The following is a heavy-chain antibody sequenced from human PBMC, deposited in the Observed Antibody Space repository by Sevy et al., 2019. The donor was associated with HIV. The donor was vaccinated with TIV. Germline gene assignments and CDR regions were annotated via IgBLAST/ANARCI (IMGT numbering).Heavy chain of an antibody. Sequence: EGSLRLSCAASGFSLSSYAMSWVRQAPGKGLEWVSAISGSASSTYYADSVKGRFTISRDNSKNTLYLLLNSLRAEDTAVYYCAKDGHYYDSSADYLNYFDYWGQGSLVTVSS. CDR2: ISGSASST. CDR3: AKDGHYYDSSADYLNYFDY. CDR1: GFSLSSYA. V-gene: IGHV3-23*01. D-gene: IGHD3-22*01. J-gene: IGHJ4*02.